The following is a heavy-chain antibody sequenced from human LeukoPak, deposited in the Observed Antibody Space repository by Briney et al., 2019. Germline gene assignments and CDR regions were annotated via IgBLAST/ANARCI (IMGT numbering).Heavy chain of an antibody. Sequence: ASVKVSCKASGYTFTSYGISWVRQAPGQGLEWMGWISAYNGNTNYAQKLQGRVTVTTDTSTSTAYMELRSLRSDDTAVYYCARRYQLLGYDAFDIWGQGTMVTVSS. CDR2: ISAYNGNT. CDR3: ARRYQLLGYDAFDI. J-gene: IGHJ3*02. D-gene: IGHD2-2*01. V-gene: IGHV1-18*04. CDR1: GYTFTSYG.